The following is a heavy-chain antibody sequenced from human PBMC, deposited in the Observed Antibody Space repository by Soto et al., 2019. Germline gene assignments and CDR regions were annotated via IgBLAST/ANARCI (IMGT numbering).Heavy chain of an antibody. CDR3: AKDIRITIFGVVILFDY. CDR2: ISGSGGST. V-gene: IGHV3-23*01. Sequence: GGSLRLSCAASGFTFSSYAMSWVRQAPGKGLEWVSAISGSGGSTYYADSVKGRFTISRDNSKNTLYLQMNSLRAEDTAVYYCAKDIRITIFGVVILFDYWGQGTLVTVSS. J-gene: IGHJ4*02. D-gene: IGHD3-3*01. CDR1: GFTFSSYA.